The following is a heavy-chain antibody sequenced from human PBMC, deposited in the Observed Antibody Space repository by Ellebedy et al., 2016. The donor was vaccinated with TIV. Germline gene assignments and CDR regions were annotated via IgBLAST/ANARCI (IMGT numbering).Heavy chain of an antibody. CDR3: VGGRGWLPDS. CDR1: GSTISSDW. D-gene: IGHD5-12*01. Sequence: GGSLRLXCAASGSTISSDWLSWVCQAPLKGLERVAFIKQDGTEKYYVDYVKGRFTISRDNAKKSLSLQMNNLRVEDTAVYFCVGGRGWLPDSWGQGTLVTVSS. J-gene: IGHJ5*01. V-gene: IGHV3-7*01. CDR2: IKQDGTEK.